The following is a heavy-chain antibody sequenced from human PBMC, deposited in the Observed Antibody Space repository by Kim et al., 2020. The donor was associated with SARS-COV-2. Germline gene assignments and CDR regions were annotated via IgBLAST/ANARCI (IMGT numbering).Heavy chain of an antibody. Sequence: GGSLRLSCAAFGFTFSDSAIHWVRQASGKGLEWVARIRSNTNKYATAYAASGKGRVIIARDESKNTAYLQMNSLETEDTDFYYCYAYYKDDWGQGTLGSV. V-gene: IGHV3-73*01. D-gene: IGHD3-10*01. J-gene: IGHJ4*02. CDR2: IRSNTNKYAT. CDR1: GFTFSDSA. CDR3: YAYYKDD.